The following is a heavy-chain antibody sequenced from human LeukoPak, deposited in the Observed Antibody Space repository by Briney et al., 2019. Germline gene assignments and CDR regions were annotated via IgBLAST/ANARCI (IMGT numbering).Heavy chain of an antibody. CDR3: ARGDCSSTICYSPMDV. J-gene: IGHJ6*03. D-gene: IGHD2-2*01. V-gene: IGHV4-38-2*02. CDR1: GYSISSGYY. CDR2: MYRSGST. Sequence: WETLSLTCTVSGYSISSGYYWGWIRSPPGKGLEWVGSMYRSGSTNYNHSLKGRVTISVDTSQNQFSLKVNSVTAADTAVYYCARGDCSSTICYSPMDVWGKGTTVTVSS.